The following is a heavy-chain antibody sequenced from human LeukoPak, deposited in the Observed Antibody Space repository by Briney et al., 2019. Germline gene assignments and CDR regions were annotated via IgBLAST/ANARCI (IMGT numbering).Heavy chain of an antibody. D-gene: IGHD5-18*01. CDR2: IHPSGSST. CDR1: GYTFTSHY. V-gene: IGHV1-46*01. Sequence: GASVKISCKASGYTFTSHYMHWVRQAPGQGLEWMGVIHPSGSSTNYAQKFQGRVTMTKDTSTSTVYIELNSLRSEDTAVYYCARMDMDIAMVTNYLGHWGQGTLVTVSS. CDR3: ARMDMDIAMVTNYLGH. J-gene: IGHJ4*02.